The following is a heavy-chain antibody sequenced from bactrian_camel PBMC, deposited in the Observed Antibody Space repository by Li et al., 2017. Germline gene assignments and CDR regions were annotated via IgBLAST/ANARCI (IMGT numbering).Heavy chain of an antibody. V-gene: IGHV3S53*01. J-gene: IGHJ4*01. Sequence: HVQLVESGGGSVQAGGSLRLSCVASGGTFTNNCMGWFRQAPGKEREGVARVDSDRRTKYADSVKGRFTIAKDNAKSTLFLQMNSMKPEDTAMYYCADGIDYGLGTPTCNYNNWGRGTQVTVS. CDR3: ADGIDYGLGTPTCNYNN. D-gene: IGHD5*01. CDR2: VDSDRRT. CDR1: GGTFTNNC.